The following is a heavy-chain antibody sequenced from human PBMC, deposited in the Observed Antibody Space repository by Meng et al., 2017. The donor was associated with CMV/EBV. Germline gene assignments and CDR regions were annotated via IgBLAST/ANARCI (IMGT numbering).Heavy chain of an antibody. CDR2: ISYDGSNK. CDR3: ARVFIGYFDY. V-gene: IGHV3-30-3*01. CDR1: GFTFSSYA. Sequence: GGSLRLSCAASGFTFSSYAMHWVRQAPGKGLEWVAVISYDGSNKYYADSVKGRFTISRDNSKNTLYLQMNSLRSEDTAVYYCARVFIGYFDYWGQGTLVTVSS. J-gene: IGHJ4*02.